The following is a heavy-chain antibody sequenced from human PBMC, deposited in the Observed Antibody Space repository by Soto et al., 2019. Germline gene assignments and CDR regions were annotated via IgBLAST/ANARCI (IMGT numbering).Heavy chain of an antibody. CDR1: GGSISSYY. J-gene: IGHJ5*02. V-gene: IGHV4-4*07. D-gene: IGHD4-17*01. CDR2: IYTSGST. Sequence: SETLSLTCTVSGGSISSYYWSWIRQPAGKGLEWIGRIYTSGSTNYNPSLKSRVTMSVDTSKNQFSLKLSSVTAADTAVYYCARVQMTTVTTSGWFDPWGQGTLVTVSS. CDR3: ARVQMTTVTTSGWFDP.